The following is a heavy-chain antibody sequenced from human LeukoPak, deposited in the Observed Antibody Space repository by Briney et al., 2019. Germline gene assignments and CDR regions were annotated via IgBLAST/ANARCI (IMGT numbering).Heavy chain of an antibody. D-gene: IGHD2-21*02. CDR2: ISYDGSNK. V-gene: IGHV3-30-3*01. J-gene: IGHJ4*02. CDR1: GFTFSSYA. CDR3: ARARCGGDCYWDY. Sequence: GGSLRLSCAASGFTFSSYAMHWVRQAPGKGLEWVAVISYDGSNKYYADSVEGRFTISRDNSKNTLYLQMNSLRAEDTAVYYCARARCGGDCYWDYRGQGTLVTVSS.